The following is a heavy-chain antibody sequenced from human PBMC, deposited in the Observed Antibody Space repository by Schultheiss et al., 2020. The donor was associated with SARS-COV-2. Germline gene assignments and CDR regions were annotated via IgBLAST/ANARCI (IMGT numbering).Heavy chain of an antibody. J-gene: IGHJ6*02. Sequence: SVKVSCKASGYTFTSYAISWVRQAPGQGLEWMGGIIPIFGTANYAQKFQGRVTITADKSTSTAYMELSSLRSEDTAVYYCAVYCSSTSCYNRDYGMDVWGQGTTVTVSS. D-gene: IGHD2-2*02. V-gene: IGHV1-69*06. CDR1: GYTFTSYA. CDR2: IIPIFGTA. CDR3: AVYCSSTSCYNRDYGMDV.